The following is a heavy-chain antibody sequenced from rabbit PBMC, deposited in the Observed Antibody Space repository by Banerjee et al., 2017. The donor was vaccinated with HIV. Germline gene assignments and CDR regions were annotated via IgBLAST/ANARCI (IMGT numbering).Heavy chain of an antibody. CDR2: IFTGSDDT. D-gene: IGHD6-1*01. CDR1: GIDFSGYYY. Sequence: QEHLEESGGDLVKPEGYLTLTCTASGIDFSGYYYICWVRQAPGKGLEWIGCIFTGSDDTYYASWAKGRFTISRTSSTTVTLQMTSLTAADTATYFCARSGNKIGYVSDFWGPGTLVTVS. CDR3: ARSGNKIGYVSDF. V-gene: IGHV1S45*01. J-gene: IGHJ4*01.